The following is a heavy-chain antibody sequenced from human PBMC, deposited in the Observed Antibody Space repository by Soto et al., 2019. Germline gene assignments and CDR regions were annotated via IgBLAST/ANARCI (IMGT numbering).Heavy chain of an antibody. CDR3: ATRNWGYYYHGMDV. Sequence: ASVKVSCKASGGTFSSYAISWVRQAPGQGLEWMGGIIPIFGTANYAQKFQGRVTITADESTSTAYMELSSLRSEDTAVYYCATRNWGYYYHGMDVWGQGTTVTVSS. J-gene: IGHJ6*02. CDR1: GGTFSSYA. D-gene: IGHD3-16*01. CDR2: IIPIFGTA. V-gene: IGHV1-69*13.